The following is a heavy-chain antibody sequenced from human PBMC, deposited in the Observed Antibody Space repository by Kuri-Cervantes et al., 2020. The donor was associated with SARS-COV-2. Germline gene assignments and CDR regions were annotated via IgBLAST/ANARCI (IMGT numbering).Heavy chain of an antibody. J-gene: IGHJ3*02. Sequence: GGSLRLSCTASGFTFGDYAMSWFRQAPGKGLEWVGFIRSKAYGGTTEYAASVKGRFTISRDDSKSIAYLQMSSLKTEDTAVYYCTRGLTLHYYDATRAFDIWGQGTMVTVSS. V-gene: IGHV3-49*03. CDR3: TRGLTLHYYDATRAFDI. CDR2: IRSKAYGGTT. CDR1: GFTFGDYA. D-gene: IGHD3-22*01.